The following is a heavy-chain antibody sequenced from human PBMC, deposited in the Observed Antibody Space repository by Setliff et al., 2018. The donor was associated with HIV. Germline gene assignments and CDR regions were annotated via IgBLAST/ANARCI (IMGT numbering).Heavy chain of an antibody. CDR2: VYNSGIT. CDR1: GGSVSSPSYY. J-gene: IGHJ5*02. CDR3: ATCRHRPSNWFDP. Sequence: KPSETLSLTCAVSGGSVSSPSYYWGWIRQPPGKGLEWIGSVYNSGITFKNPSLKRRVSISVDRSGNQFSLRLTSVTAADTAVYYCATCRHRPSNWFDPWGQGTVVTVS. V-gene: IGHV4-39*07.